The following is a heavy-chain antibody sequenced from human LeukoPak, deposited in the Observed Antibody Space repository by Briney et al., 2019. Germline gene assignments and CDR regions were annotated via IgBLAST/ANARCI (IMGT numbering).Heavy chain of an antibody. Sequence: GGSLRLSCAASGFTFSSYWMSWVRQAPGKGLERVANIKRDGSEKYYVDSVKGRFTISRDNAKNSLYLQMNSLRAEDTAVYYCARDRDDFWSLAYYYYMDVWGKGTTVTVSS. J-gene: IGHJ6*03. D-gene: IGHD3-3*01. CDR3: ARDRDDFWSLAYYYYMDV. CDR2: IKRDGSEK. V-gene: IGHV3-7*01. CDR1: GFTFSSYW.